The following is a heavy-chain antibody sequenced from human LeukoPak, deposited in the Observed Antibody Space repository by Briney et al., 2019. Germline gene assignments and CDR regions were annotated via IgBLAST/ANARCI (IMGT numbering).Heavy chain of an antibody. Sequence: PGGSLSLSCAASGFTFSNYAMSWVRQAPGKGLEWVSGIGVGGVSTSYADSVKGRFTFSRDNSKNTLYLQMNSLRVEHTAAYYCAKDRRDGSNRDGFFDYWGQGTLVTVSS. CDR1: GFTFSNYA. J-gene: IGHJ4*02. D-gene: IGHD5-24*01. V-gene: IGHV3-23*01. CDR3: AKDRRDGSNRDGFFDY. CDR2: IGVGGVST.